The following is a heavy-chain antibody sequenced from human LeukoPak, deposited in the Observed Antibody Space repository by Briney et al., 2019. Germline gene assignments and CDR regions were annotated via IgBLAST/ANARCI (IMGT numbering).Heavy chain of an antibody. CDR3: ARYSSWGNVVVSYWYFDL. CDR1: GGSVGSSSYY. CDR2: IYYSGST. V-gene: IGHV4-30-4*08. D-gene: IGHD7-27*01. J-gene: IGHJ2*01. Sequence: SETLSLTCIVSGGSVGSSSYYWGWIRQPPGKGLEWIGYIYYSGSTYYNPSLKSRVTISVDTSKNQFSLKLSSVTAADTAVYSCARYSSWGNVVVSYWYFDLWGRGTLVTVSS.